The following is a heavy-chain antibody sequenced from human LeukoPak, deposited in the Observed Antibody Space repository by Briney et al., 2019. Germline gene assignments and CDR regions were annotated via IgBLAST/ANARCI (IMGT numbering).Heavy chain of an antibody. D-gene: IGHD1-26*01. CDR2: INTNTGNP. CDR3: ARGVGSGLVGPSDY. J-gene: IGHJ4*02. CDR1: GGTFSSYA. V-gene: IGHV7-4-1*02. Sequence: GASVKVSCKASGGTFSSYAISWVRQAPGQGLEWMGWINTNTGNPTYAQGFTGRFVFSLDTSVSTAYLQISSLKAEDTAVYYCARGVGSGLVGPSDYWGQGTLVTVSS.